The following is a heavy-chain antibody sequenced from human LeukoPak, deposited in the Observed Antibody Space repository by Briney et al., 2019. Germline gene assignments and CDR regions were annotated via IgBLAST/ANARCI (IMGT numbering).Heavy chain of an antibody. CDR3: ARDSRIATPSLGY. CDR1: GYTFTDYY. CDR2: LNPNSGGT. V-gene: IGHV1-2*02. D-gene: IGHD6-13*01. Sequence: ASVKVSCKASGYTFTDYYMHWVRQAPGQGLEWMGWLNPNSGGTNYAQKFQGRVTMTRDTSIGTAYMELSRLRSDDTAMYYCARDSRIATPSLGYWGQGTLVTVSS. J-gene: IGHJ4*02.